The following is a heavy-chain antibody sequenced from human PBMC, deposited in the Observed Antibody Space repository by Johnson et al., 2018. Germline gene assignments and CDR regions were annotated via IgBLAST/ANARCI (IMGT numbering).Heavy chain of an antibody. D-gene: IGHD4/OR15-4a*01. J-gene: IGHJ3*02. CDR3: TRKASGGVLIDAFDI. CDR1: GFTCGDYA. Sequence: VQLVESGGGLVKPGRSLRLSCTASGFTCGDYAMSWFRQAQGKGLEWVCFIRSKVPGGAAEYAASVKGRFTISRDDSKSNAYLQMNSLKTDDKAVYHCTRKASGGVLIDAFDIWGEGRMVTVSS. CDR2: IRSKVPGGAA. V-gene: IGHV3-49*05.